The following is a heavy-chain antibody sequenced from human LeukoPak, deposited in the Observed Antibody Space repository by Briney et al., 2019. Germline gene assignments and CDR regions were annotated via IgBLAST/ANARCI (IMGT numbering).Heavy chain of an antibody. CDR1: GFTFSSYS. CDR3: ARQDSGYVPGAFDI. J-gene: IGHJ3*02. CDR2: IYYSGST. V-gene: IGHV4-59*08. Sequence: PGGSLRLSCAASGFTFSSYSMNWVRQPPGKGLEWIGYIYYSGSTYYNPSLKSRVTISVDTSKNQFSLKLSSVTAADTAVYYCARQDSGYVPGAFDIWGQGTMVTVSS. D-gene: IGHD5-12*01.